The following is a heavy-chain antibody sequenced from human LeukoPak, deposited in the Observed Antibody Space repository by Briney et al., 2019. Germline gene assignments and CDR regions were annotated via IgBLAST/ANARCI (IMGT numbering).Heavy chain of an antibody. CDR2: ISWNSGSI. CDR3: AKDSSGYLSAFDI. J-gene: IGHJ3*02. Sequence: GRSLRLSCAASGFTFDDYAMHWVRQAPGKGLEWVSGISWNSGSIGYADSVKGRFTISRDNAKNSLYLQMNSLRAEDTALYYCAKDSSGYLSAFDIWGQGTMVTVSS. D-gene: IGHD3-22*01. CDR1: GFTFDDYA. V-gene: IGHV3-9*01.